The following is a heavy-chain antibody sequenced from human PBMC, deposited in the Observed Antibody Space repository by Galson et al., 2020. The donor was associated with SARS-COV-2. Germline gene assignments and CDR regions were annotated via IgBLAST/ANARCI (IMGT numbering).Heavy chain of an antibody. CDR1: GFTFGSYY. CDR3: ARDPYYYESSGHYDY. D-gene: IGHD3-22*01. J-gene: IGHJ4*02. CDR2: IRSSGRNI. Sequence: GESLKISCAASGFTFGSYYMSWIRPAPGKGLEYVSYIRSSGRNIYYADSVKGRFTISRDNAKSSLYLQMNSLRAEDTAVYYCARDPYYYESSGHYDYWGQGTLVTVSS. V-gene: IGHV3-11*01.